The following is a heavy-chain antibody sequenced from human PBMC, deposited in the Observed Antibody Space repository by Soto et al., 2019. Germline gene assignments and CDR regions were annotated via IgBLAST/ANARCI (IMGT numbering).Heavy chain of an antibody. CDR1: GDAISSNNW. D-gene: IGHD3-22*01. J-gene: IGHJ4*02. Sequence: SETLSLTCAVSGDAISSNNWWTWVRQPPGKGPEWIGEIHHSGSTNYNPSLKSRVTISIDKSKNQFSLKLSSVTAADTAVYYCVGSGYSPFDYWGQGTLVTVSS. V-gene: IGHV4-4*02. CDR2: IHHSGST. CDR3: VGSGYSPFDY.